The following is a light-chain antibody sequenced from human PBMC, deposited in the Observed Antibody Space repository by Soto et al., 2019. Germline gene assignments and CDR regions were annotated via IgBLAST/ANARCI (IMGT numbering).Light chain of an antibody. Sequence: EIVLTQSPGTLSLSPGERATLSFMASQSVSNNYLAWYQQTPGQAPRLLIYGASNRATGIPDRFSGSGSGTDFTLTISRLEPEDFAVYYCQQYGSSGTFGQGTKVDI. CDR2: GAS. V-gene: IGKV3-20*01. J-gene: IGKJ1*01. CDR1: QSVSNNY. CDR3: QQYGSSGT.